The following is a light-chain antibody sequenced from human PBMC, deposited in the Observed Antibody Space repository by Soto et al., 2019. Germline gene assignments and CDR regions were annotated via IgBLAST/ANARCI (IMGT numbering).Light chain of an antibody. CDR3: TSRTKSYTVL. J-gene: IGLJ2*01. Sequence: QSVLTQPVSVSGSPGQSSTISCTGTSNDDGSFDTVSWHQQHPGKVPKPMISEVSTRTSEVANRSSASKARDTVVLAISGLHAEDAADDSRTSRTKSYTVLFGEGTKVTVL. V-gene: IGLV2-14*01. CDR1: SNDDGSFDT. CDR2: EVS.